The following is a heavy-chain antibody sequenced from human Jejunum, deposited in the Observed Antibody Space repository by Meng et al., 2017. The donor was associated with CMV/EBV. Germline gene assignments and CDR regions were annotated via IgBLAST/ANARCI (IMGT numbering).Heavy chain of an antibody. V-gene: IGHV3-30*04. J-gene: IGHJ3*02. CDR1: GFDGKKQA. Sequence: GFDGKKQAMNWVSQTPGKGLEWVARISYGGRSKHHADSVKGRFTIARDNSKDTVYLQMNSLRVDDTAIYYCARDRTAMGYDAFDMWGQGTRVTVSS. CDR2: ISYGGRSK. D-gene: IGHD5-18*01. CDR3: ARDRTAMGYDAFDM.